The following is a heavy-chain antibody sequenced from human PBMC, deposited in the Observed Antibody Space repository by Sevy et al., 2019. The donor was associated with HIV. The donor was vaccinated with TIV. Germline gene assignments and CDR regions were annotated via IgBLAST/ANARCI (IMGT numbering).Heavy chain of an antibody. V-gene: IGHV3-9*01. Sequence: GGSLRLSCAASGFMFDDYVMHWVRQAPGKGPEWVSRIAWNSESVDYADSVKGRFTISRDNDKNSLYLQMNSLRPEDTALYYSAKGLYYYESSGYYKGKDDYFQHWGQGTLVTVSS. CDR3: AKGLYYYESSGYYKGKDDYFQH. CDR1: GFMFDDYV. J-gene: IGHJ1*01. D-gene: IGHD3-22*01. CDR2: IAWNSESV.